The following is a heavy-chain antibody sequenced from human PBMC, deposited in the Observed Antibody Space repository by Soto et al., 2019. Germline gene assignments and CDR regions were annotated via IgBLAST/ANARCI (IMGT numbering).Heavy chain of an antibody. CDR3: AKGRGALAVVSNWFAP. D-gene: IGHD3-22*01. CDR1: GFTFEDYA. Sequence: EVQLVESGGGLVQPGRSLRLSCAAFGFTFEDYAMHWIRQTPGKGLEWGACINWNSGSIGYADSVKGRFTISRDNANNSLYLQMDSLRTEDTALYFCAKGRGALAVVSNWFAPWGQGTLVTVSS. CDR2: INWNSGSI. V-gene: IGHV3-9*01. J-gene: IGHJ5*02.